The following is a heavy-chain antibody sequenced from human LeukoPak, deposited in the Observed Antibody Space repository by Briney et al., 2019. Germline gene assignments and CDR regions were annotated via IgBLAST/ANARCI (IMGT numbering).Heavy chain of an antibody. V-gene: IGHV3-21*01. CDR3: ARSDRDSDCFIDDY. CDR1: GFTFSSYN. D-gene: IGHD2-21*02. CDR2: TDTTSQYI. J-gene: IGHJ4*02. Sequence: TGGSLRLSCAASGFTFSSYNMNWVRQSPGKGLEWVASTDTTSQYIFYPDSVKGRFTISRDNTRNSLYLQMRSLRAEDSGLYYCARSDRDSDCFIDDYWGQGTLVTVSS.